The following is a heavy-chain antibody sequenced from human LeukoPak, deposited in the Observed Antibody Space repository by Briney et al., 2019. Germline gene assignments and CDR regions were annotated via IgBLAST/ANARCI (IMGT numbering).Heavy chain of an antibody. Sequence: EASVKVSCKASGGTFSTQAINWVRQAPGQGLEWMGGIIPTFSATNYAQRFQGRLTITADESTSTAYMEMSSLRSEDTALYYCASGIASHGTGNNYHVYHMDVWGKGTTVTISS. CDR2: IIPTFSAT. D-gene: IGHD6-13*01. CDR3: ASGIASHGTGNNYHVYHMDV. J-gene: IGHJ6*03. V-gene: IGHV1-69*13. CDR1: GGTFSTQA.